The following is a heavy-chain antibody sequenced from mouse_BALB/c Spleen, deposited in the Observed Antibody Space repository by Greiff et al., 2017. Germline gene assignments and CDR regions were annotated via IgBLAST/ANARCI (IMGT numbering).Heavy chain of an antibody. CDR3: ARSDGYYWYFEV. J-gene: IGHJ1*01. D-gene: IGHD2-3*01. CDR1: GYTFTSYW. CDR2: INPSNGRT. V-gene: IGHV1S81*02. Sequence: QVQLQQSGAELVKPGASVKLSCKASGYTFTSYWMHWVKQRPGQGLEWIGEINPSNGRTNYNEKFKSKATLTVDKSASTAYMQLSSLTSEDSAVYYCARSDGYYWYFEVWGAGTTVTVSS.